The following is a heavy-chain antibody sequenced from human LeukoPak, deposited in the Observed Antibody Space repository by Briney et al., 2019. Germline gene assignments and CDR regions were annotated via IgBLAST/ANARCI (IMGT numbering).Heavy chain of an antibody. V-gene: IGHV2-5*02. CDR2: IYWDDDK. CDR1: GFSLSTSGVG. Sequence: SGPTLVKPTQTLTLTCTFSGFSLSTSGVGVGWIRQPPGKALEWLALIYWDDDKRYSPSLKSRLTITKDTSKNQVVLTMTNMDLVDTATYYCAHRRYDSSGYYYGSYYFDYWGQGTLVTVSS. D-gene: IGHD3-22*01. J-gene: IGHJ4*02. CDR3: AHRRYDSSGYYYGSYYFDY.